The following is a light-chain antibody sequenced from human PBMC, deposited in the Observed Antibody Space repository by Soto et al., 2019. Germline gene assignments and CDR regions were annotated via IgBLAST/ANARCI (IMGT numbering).Light chain of an antibody. V-gene: IGKV1-5*03. CDR2: KAS. J-gene: IGKJ1*01. CDR1: QSVDTC. Sequence: DIQMTQSPSTLSASVGDRVTITCRASQSVDTCLAWYQQKPGKAPHPLIYKASSLETGVPSRFSGSGSVTEFTLTISSLQPDDFPTYYCQQFYRYPWTFGQGTKVEIK. CDR3: QQFYRYPWT.